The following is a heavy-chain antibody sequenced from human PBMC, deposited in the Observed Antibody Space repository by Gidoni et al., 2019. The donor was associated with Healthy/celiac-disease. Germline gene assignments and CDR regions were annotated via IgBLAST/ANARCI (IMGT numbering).Heavy chain of an antibody. CDR1: GFTFSRYA. CDR2: ISYDGSNK. J-gene: IGHJ4*02. CDR3: ARDLYPDPYFDY. Sequence: QVQLVESGGGVVQPGRSLRLSCAASGFTFSRYAMHWVRQAPGKGLEWVAVISYDGSNKYYADSVKGRFTISRDNSKNTLYLQMNSLRAEDTAVYYCARDLYPDPYFDYWGQGTLVTVSS. V-gene: IGHV3-30-3*01.